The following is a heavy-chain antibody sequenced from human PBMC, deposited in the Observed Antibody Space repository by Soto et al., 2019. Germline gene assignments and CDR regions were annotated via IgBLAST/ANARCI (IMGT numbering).Heavy chain of an antibody. CDR1: GFTFSGSA. CDR3: TSAGSRIAAAGIPPLRDPNYYYYYGMDV. CDR2: IKSKANSYAT. D-gene: IGHD6-13*01. V-gene: IGHV3-73*01. J-gene: IGHJ6*02. Sequence: GGSLRLSCAASGFTFSGSAMHWVRQASGKGLEWVGRIKSKANSYATAYAASVKGRFTISRDDSKNTAYLQMNSLKTEDTAVYYCTSAGSRIAAAGIPPLRDPNYYYYYGMDVWGQGTTVTVSS.